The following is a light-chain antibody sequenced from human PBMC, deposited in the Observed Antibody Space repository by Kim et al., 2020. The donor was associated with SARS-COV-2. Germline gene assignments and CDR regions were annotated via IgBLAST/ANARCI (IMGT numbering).Light chain of an antibody. CDR1: QSVSNSY. Sequence: EIVLTQSPGTLSLSPGERATLSCRASQSVSNSYLAWYQQKPGQAPRLLIYGASSRATGIPDRFSGSGSGTDFTLTISRLEPEVFAVYYCQQYGSSPWTFGQGTKVDIK. V-gene: IGKV3-20*01. J-gene: IGKJ1*01. CDR3: QQYGSSPWT. CDR2: GAS.